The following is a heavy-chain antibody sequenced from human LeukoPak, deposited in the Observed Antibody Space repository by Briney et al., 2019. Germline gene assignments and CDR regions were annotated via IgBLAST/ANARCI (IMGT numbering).Heavy chain of an antibody. Sequence: GSSVKVSCKASGGTFSSYAISWVRQAPGQGLEWMGWINPNSGGTNYAQKFQGRVTMTRDTSISTAYMELSRLRSDDTAVYYCAREAVPAAIRAFDIWGQGTMVTVSS. CDR1: GGTFSSYA. D-gene: IGHD2-2*01. CDR2: INPNSGGT. CDR3: AREAVPAAIRAFDI. J-gene: IGHJ3*02. V-gene: IGHV1-2*02.